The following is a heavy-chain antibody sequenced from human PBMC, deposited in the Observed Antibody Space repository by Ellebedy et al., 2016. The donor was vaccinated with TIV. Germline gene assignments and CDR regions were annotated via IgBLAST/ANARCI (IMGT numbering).Heavy chain of an antibody. V-gene: IGHV4-61*02. D-gene: IGHD2-2*01. CDR2: IYTSGST. CDR3: AREGCSSTSCYPLYYYYMDV. Sequence: SETLSLTXTVSGGSISSGSYYWSWIRQPAGKGLEWIGRIYTSGSTNYNPSLKSRVTISVDTSKNQFSLKLSSVTAADTAVYYCAREGCSSTSCYPLYYYYMDVWGKGTTVTVSS. CDR1: GGSISSGSYY. J-gene: IGHJ6*03.